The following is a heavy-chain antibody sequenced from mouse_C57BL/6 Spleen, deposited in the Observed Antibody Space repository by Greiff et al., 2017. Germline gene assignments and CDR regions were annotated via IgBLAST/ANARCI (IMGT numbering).Heavy chain of an antibody. D-gene: IGHD1-1*01. CDR2: IHPNSGST. Sequence: QVQLQQPGAELVKPGASVKLSCKASGYTFTSYWMHWVKQRPGQGLEWIGMIHPNSGSTNYNEKFKSKATLTVDKSSSTAYMQLSSLTSEDSAVYYCARGATVVAYYFDYWSQGTTLTVSS. V-gene: IGHV1-64*01. CDR3: ARGATVVAYYFDY. CDR1: GYTFTSYW. J-gene: IGHJ2*01.